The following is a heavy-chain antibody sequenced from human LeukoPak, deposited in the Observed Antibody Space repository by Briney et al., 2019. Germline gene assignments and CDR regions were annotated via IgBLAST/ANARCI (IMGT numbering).Heavy chain of an antibody. V-gene: IGHV3-11*01. J-gene: IGHJ6*03. CDR3: ARGPRFLEWVNYYYYYMDV. CDR1: GFTFSDYY. Sequence: GGSLRLSCAASGFTFSDYYMSWIRQAPGKGLEWVSYISSSGSTIYYADSVKGRFTISRDNAKNSLYLQMNSLRAEDTAVYYCARGPRFLEWVNYYYYYMDVWGKGTTVTVSS. D-gene: IGHD3-3*01. CDR2: ISSSGSTI.